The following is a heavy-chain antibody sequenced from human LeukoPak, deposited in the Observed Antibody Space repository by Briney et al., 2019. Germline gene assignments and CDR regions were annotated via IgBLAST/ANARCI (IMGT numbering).Heavy chain of an antibody. CDR1: GGSFSGYY. D-gene: IGHD5-18*01. Sequence: PSETLSLTCAVYGGSFSGYYWSWIRQPPGKGLEWIGEISHSGSTNYNPSLKSRVTISVDTSKNQFSLKLSSVTAADTAVYYCARGGIQAFDYWGQGTLVTVSS. CDR3: ARGGIQAFDY. CDR2: ISHSGST. V-gene: IGHV4-34*01. J-gene: IGHJ4*02.